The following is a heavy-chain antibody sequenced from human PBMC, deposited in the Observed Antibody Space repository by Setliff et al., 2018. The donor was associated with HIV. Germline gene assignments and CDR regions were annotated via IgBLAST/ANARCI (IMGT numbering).Heavy chain of an antibody. Sequence: KPSETLSLTCTVSGGSISSGFYYWNWIRQHPGKGLEWIGYIYYSGSTYYNPSLKSRVTISVDTSKNQFSLKLSSVTAADTAVYYCASTKVTPHGRYFQHWGRAPWSPSPQ. V-gene: IGHV4-31*03. CDR3: ASTKVTPHGRYFQH. D-gene: IGHD4-4*01. CDR1: GGSISSGFYY. J-gene: IGHJ1*01. CDR2: IYYSGST.